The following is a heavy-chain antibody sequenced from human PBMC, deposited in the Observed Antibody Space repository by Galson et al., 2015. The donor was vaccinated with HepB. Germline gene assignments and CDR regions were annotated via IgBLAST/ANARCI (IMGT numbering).Heavy chain of an antibody. Sequence: QSGAEVKKPGESLRISCKASGYSFTSYWITWVRQMPGKGLEWMGRIDPSDSYTNYSPSFQGHVTISADKSISTAYLQWSSLKASDTAMYYCASYQTMTTVTTTDGQTGAFDIWGQGTMVTVSS. D-gene: IGHD4-17*01. J-gene: IGHJ3*02. V-gene: IGHV5-10-1*01. CDR2: IDPSDSYT. CDR1: GYSFTSYW. CDR3: ASYQTMTTVTTTDGQTGAFDI.